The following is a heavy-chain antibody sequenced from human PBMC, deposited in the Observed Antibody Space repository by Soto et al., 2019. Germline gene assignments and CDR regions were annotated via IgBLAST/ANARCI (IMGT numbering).Heavy chain of an antibody. J-gene: IGHJ4*02. CDR3: ARKVLTYYDFWSGPLDY. V-gene: IGHV3-7*01. CDR2: IKQDGSEK. D-gene: IGHD3-3*01. Sequence: GGSLRLSCAASGFTFSSYWMSWVRQAPGKGLEWVANIKQDGSEKYYVECVKGRFTISRDNAKNSLYLQMNSLRDEDTAVYYCARKVLTYYDFWSGPLDYWGQGTLVTVSS. CDR1: GFTFSSYW.